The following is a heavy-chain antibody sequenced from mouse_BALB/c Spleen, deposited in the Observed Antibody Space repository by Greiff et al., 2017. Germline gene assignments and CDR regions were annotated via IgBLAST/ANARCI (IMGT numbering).Heavy chain of an antibody. J-gene: IGHJ4*01. V-gene: IGHV1-4*01. CDR2: INPSSGYT. D-gene: IGHD2-3*01. CDR3: ARSPDGYYLMDY. Sequence: VNVVESGAELARPGASVKMSCKASGYTFTSYTMHWVKKRPGQGLEWIGYINPSSGYTNYNQKFKDKATLTADKSSSTAYMQLSSLTSEDSAVYYCARSPDGYYLMDYWGQGTSVTVSS. CDR1: GYTFTSYT.